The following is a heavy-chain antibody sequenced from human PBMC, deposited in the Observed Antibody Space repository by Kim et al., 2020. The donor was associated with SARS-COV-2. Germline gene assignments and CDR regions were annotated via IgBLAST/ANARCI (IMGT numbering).Heavy chain of an antibody. D-gene: IGHD3-16*01. CDR1: GFTFSSYA. J-gene: IGHJ6*02. Sequence: GGSLRLSCAASGFTFSSYAMHWVRQAPGKGLEWVAVISYDGSNKYYADSVKGRFTISRDNSKNTLYLQMNSLRAEDTAVYYCARDGGSSRIYGMDVWGQGTTVTVSS. V-gene: IGHV3-30-3*01. CDR3: ARDGGSSRIYGMDV. CDR2: ISYDGSNK.